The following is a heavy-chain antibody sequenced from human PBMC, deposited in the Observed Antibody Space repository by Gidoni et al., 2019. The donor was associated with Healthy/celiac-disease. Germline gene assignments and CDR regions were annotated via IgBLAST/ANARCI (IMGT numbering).Heavy chain of an antibody. CDR1: GGSISSSSYY. CDR2: IYYSGST. CDR3: ARHSRRMDTAMVVLPNKSRIYGMDV. V-gene: IGHV4-39*01. Sequence: QLQLQESGPGLVKPSETLSLTCTVSGGSISSSSYYWGWIRQPPGKGLEWIGSIYYSGSTYYNPSLKSRVTISVDTSKNQFSLKLSSVTAADTAVYYCARHSRRMDTAMVVLPNKSRIYGMDVWGQGTTVTVSS. D-gene: IGHD5-18*01. J-gene: IGHJ6*02.